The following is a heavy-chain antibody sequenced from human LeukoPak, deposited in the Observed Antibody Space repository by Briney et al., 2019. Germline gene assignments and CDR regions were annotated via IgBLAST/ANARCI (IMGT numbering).Heavy chain of an antibody. Sequence: GGSLRLSCAASGFTFSSYAMSWVRQAPGKGLEWVSPISGSGGSTYYADSAKGRFTISRDNSKNTLYLQMNSLRAEDTAVYYCANSHGYTDDFDYWGQGTLVTVSS. CDR3: ANSHGYTDDFDY. V-gene: IGHV3-23*01. CDR1: GFTFSSYA. D-gene: IGHD5-24*01. J-gene: IGHJ4*02. CDR2: ISGSGGST.